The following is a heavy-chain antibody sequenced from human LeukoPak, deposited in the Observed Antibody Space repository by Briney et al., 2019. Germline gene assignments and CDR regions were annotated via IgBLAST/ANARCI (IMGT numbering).Heavy chain of an antibody. D-gene: IGHD3-3*01. CDR2: IIPIFGTA. V-gene: IGHV1-69*05. J-gene: IGHJ6*03. CDR1: GGTFSSYA. Sequence: GASVKVSCKASGGTFSSYAISWVRQAPGQGLEWMGGIIPIFGTANYAQKFQGRVTITTDESTSTAYMELSSLRSEDTAVYYCARSAFGVVITYYYYMDVWGKGTTVTVSS. CDR3: ARSAFGVVITYYYYMDV.